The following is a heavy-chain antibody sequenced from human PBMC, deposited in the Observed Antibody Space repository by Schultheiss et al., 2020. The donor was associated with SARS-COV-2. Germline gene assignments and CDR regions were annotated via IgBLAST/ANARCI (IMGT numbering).Heavy chain of an antibody. V-gene: IGHV4-39*07. Sequence: SETLSLTCSVSGDSISRNEYYWAWIRQSPGKGLEWIGEVYHSGSANYSPSLKSRVSISVDKSKNQFSLTLSSVTAADTALYFCARGTYCSSTSCKNLYYYYMDVWGKGTTVTVSS. J-gene: IGHJ6*03. CDR3: ARGTYCSSTSCKNLYYYYMDV. CDR1: GDSISRNEY. D-gene: IGHD2-2*01. CDR2: VYHSGSA.